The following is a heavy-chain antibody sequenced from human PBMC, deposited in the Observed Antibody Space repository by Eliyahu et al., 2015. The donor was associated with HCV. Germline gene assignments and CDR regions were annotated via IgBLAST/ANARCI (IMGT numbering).Heavy chain of an antibody. CDR2: ISDSGDST. CDR3: AKETTLDY. J-gene: IGHJ4*02. D-gene: IGHD4-17*01. CDR1: GFTFSTYA. V-gene: IGHV3-23*01. Sequence: EVQLLESGGGLVQPGGSLRLSCAASGFTFSTYAMSWVRQAPGEGAGWVSRISDSGDSTHYADSVKGRFTISRDNSKNTLYLQMNSLRAEDTALYYCAKETTLDYWGQGTLVTVSS.